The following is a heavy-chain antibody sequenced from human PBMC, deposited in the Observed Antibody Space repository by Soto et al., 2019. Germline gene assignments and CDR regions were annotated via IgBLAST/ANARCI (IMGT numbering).Heavy chain of an antibody. J-gene: IGHJ4*02. D-gene: IGHD1-26*01. Sequence: EVQVLESGGGLVQPGGSLRLSCAASGFTFSSFGMNWVRQAPGKGLEWVSGVRSDGDTTYNAESVKGRFTVSRDTSKNTVYLQMKSLRAEDTAVYYCAKGKGVGATPDGANCWGQGTPVTVSS. V-gene: IGHV3-23*01. CDR2: VRSDGDTT. CDR3: AKGKGVGATPDGANC. CDR1: GFTFSSFG.